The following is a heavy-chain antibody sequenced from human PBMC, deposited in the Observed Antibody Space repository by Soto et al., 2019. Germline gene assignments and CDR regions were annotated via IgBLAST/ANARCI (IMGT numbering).Heavy chain of an antibody. Sequence: SEILSLTCAVYGGSFIGYYWSWIRQPPGKGLEWIGEINHSGSTNYNPSLKSRVTISVDTSKNQFSLKLSSVTAADTAVYPACYPYHYYVDVWGRGTTVTVSS. CDR2: INHSGST. CDR3: CYPYHYYVDV. V-gene: IGHV4-34*01. D-gene: IGHD2-15*01. J-gene: IGHJ6*03. CDR1: GGSFIGYY.